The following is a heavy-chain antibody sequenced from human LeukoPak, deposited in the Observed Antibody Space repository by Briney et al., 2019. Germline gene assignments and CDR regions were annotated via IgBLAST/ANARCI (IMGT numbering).Heavy chain of an antibody. Sequence: GASVKASCKASGYTFTSYDINWVRQATGQGLEWMGWMNPNSGNTGYAQKFQGRVTMTRNTSISTAYMELSSLRSEDTAVYYCAGGYCSSTSCYYYYGMDVWGQGTTVTVSS. CDR1: GYTFTSYD. V-gene: IGHV1-8*01. D-gene: IGHD2-2*01. CDR3: AGGYCSSTSCYYYYGMDV. J-gene: IGHJ6*02. CDR2: MNPNSGNT.